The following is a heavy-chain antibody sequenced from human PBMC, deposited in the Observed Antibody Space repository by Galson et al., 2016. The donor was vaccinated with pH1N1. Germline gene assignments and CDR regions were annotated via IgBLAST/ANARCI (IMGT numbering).Heavy chain of an antibody. J-gene: IGHJ3*02. V-gene: IGHV1-18*04. CDR1: GYDFINSG. D-gene: IGHD5-12*01. CDR3: ARGGSEHRCSGSRYAAFDI. CDR2: LSVYDGKT. Sequence: SVKVSCKASGYDFINSGVNWVRQAPGQGLEWMGWLSVYDGKTVYAEKVQGRVTMTTDTSTNTAYMEVRSLKSDDTAVYYCARGGSEHRCSGSRYAAFDIWGQGTMVTVSS.